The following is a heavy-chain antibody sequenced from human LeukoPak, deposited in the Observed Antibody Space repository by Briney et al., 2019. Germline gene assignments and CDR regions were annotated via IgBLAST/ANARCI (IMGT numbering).Heavy chain of an antibody. D-gene: IGHD5-18*01. J-gene: IGHJ4*02. V-gene: IGHV1-18*01. CDR2: ISAYNGNT. Sequence: ASVKVSCKASGYTFTSYGISWVRQAPGQGLEWMGWISAYNGNTNYAQKFQGRVTMTTDTSTSTAYMELRSLRSDDTAVYYCARDEGTGFSYGSFAYWGQGTLVTVSS. CDR1: GYTFTSYG. CDR3: ARDEGTGFSYGSFAY.